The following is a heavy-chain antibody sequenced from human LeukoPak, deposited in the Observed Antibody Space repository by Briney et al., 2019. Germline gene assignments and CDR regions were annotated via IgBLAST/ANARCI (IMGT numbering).Heavy chain of an antibody. CDR2: ISAYNGNT. D-gene: IGHD2-15*01. J-gene: IGHJ5*02. CDR3: ARDQDINWFDL. Sequence: GSVTLSCMASGYTFTGYGISWVRQAPGQGLEWMGWISAYNGNTNYAQKLQGRVTMTTDTSTSTAYMELRSLRSDDTAVYYCARDQDINWFDLWGQGTLVTVSS. CDR1: GYTFTGYG. V-gene: IGHV1-18*01.